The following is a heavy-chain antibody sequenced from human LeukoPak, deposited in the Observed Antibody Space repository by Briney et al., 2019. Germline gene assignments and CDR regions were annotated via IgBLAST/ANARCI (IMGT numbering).Heavy chain of an antibody. CDR3: KWEPKY. V-gene: IGHV3-48*03. J-gene: IGHJ4*02. CDR1: GFTFSIYE. D-gene: IGHD1-26*01. CDR2: ISISGRTI. Sequence: PGGSLRLSCAASGFTFSIYEMKWVRQAPGEGLEWDSYISISGRTIYYADSVKGKFTIYRDNSKNKVYLQMNSLRAEDTAIYYCKWEPKYWGQGTLVTVSS.